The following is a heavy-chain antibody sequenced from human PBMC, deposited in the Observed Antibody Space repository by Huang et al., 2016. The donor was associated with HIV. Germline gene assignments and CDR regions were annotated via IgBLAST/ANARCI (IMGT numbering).Heavy chain of an antibody. CDR1: EFTFSDYA. J-gene: IGHJ4*02. D-gene: IGHD3-16*01. V-gene: IGHV3-30-3*01. CDR3: ARDHGGFSLDY. Sequence: QVHLVESGGGVVQPGRSLRLSCAASEFTFSDYAIHWVRQAPGKGLGLVAMISYDGNHKYYADSVKGRFTISRYNSKNTLYLQMNSLRPEDTAVFYCARDHGGFSLDYWGQGTLVTVSS. CDR2: ISYDGNHK.